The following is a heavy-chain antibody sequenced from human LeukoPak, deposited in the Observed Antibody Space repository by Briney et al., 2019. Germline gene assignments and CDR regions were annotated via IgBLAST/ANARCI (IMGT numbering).Heavy chain of an antibody. CDR2: ISGSASDV. CDR1: GFTFSDSY. V-gene: IGHV3-11*01. Sequence: GGSLRLSCAASGFTFSDSYMTWIRQDPGKGLELLSYISGSASDVNYIDSVRGRFTISRDNAKNSLYLHMNSLTVEDTAVYYCSRDPRHNDYWGQGTLVTVSS. CDR3: SRDPRHNDY. J-gene: IGHJ4*02.